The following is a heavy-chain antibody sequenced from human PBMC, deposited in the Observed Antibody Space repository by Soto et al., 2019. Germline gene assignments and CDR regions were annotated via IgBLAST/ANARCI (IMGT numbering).Heavy chain of an antibody. CDR1: GYTFTSYG. V-gene: IGHV1-18*01. Sequence: QVQLVQSGAEVKKPGASVKVSCKASGYTFTSYGISWVRQAPGQGLEWMGWISAYNGNTNYAQKLQGRVTMTTDTPTSIADMELRSLRSDDTAVDYCAGDGYSTNFGYWRQGPLVTVSA. J-gene: IGHJ4*02. D-gene: IGHD6-13*01. CDR2: ISAYNGNT. CDR3: AGDGYSTNFGY.